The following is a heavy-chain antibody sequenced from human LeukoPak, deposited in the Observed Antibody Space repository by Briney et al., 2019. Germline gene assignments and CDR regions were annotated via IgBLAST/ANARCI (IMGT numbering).Heavy chain of an antibody. CDR3: ARYISGHSLDS. Sequence: GGSLRLSCATSGFTFSSYAMTWVRQAPGKGLEWVSIIYAGSPYYADSVKGRFTISRDNSKNTLYLQMNSLRAEDTAVYYCARYISGHSLDSWGQGTLVTVSS. CDR2: IYAGSP. V-gene: IGHV3-53*01. J-gene: IGHJ4*02. CDR1: GFTFSSYA. D-gene: IGHD3-22*01.